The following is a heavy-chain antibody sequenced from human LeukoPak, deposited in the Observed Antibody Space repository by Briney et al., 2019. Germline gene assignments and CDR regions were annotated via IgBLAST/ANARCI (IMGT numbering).Heavy chain of an antibody. V-gene: IGHV5-51*01. Sequence: GESLKISCEGSGYSFTNYWIAWVRQMPGKGLEWMGTIYPGDSDTTYSPSFQGQVTISADKSISTAYLQWSSLKASDTAMYYCARLTNYDILTGYYAGLYYFDYWGQGTLVTVSS. CDR3: ARLTNYDILTGYYAGLYYFDY. CDR1: GYSFTNYW. D-gene: IGHD3-9*01. CDR2: IYPGDSDT. J-gene: IGHJ4*02.